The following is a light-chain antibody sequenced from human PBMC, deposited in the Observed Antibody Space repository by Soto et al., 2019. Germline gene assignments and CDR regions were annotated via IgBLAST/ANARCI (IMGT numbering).Light chain of an antibody. CDR1: QSISSY. CDR3: QQSYSTRP. V-gene: IGKV1-39*01. J-gene: IGKJ1*01. Sequence: EIQMTQSPSSLSASVGDRVTITCRASQSISSYLNWYPHKPGQAPKLLIYAASSLQSGAPSRFSGSGAGTDVTLAISCLQAEDYATYYCQQSYSTRPFGQGTNVEIK. CDR2: AAS.